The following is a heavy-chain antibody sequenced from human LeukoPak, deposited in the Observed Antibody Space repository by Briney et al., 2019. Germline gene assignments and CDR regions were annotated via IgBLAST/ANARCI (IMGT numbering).Heavy chain of an antibody. CDR2: IYYSGST. CDR1: GGSISTYS. CDR3: ARDYGGKFDF. Sequence: SETLSLTCTVSGGSISTYSWNWLRQPSGKGLEWIGYIYYSGSTNYNPSLKSRVTISVDTSKNQLSLKLSSVTAADTAVYYCARDYGGKFDFWGQGTLVTVSS. V-gene: IGHV4-59*01. J-gene: IGHJ4*02. D-gene: IGHD4/OR15-4a*01.